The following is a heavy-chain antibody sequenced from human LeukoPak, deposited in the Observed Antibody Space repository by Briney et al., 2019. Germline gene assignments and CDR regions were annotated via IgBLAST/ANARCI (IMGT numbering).Heavy chain of an antibody. J-gene: IGHJ3*02. CDR2: INHSGST. Sequence: SETLSLTCAVYGGSFSGYYWSWIRQPPGKGLEWIGEINHSGSTNYNPSLQSRVTISVDTSKKQFSLKLSSVTAADTAVYYCARTVAASDDDAFDIWGQGTMVTVSS. CDR3: ARTVAASDDDAFDI. CDR1: GGSFSGYY. D-gene: IGHD6-19*01. V-gene: IGHV4-34*01.